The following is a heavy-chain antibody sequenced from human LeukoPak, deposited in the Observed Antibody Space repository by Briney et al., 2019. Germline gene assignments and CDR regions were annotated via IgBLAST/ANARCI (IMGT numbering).Heavy chain of an antibody. CDR3: ARGYSYGHKAGYNWFDP. V-gene: IGHV4-59*01. CDR2: IYYSGST. D-gene: IGHD5-18*01. Sequence: SETLSLTCTVSGGSLSSYYWSWIRQPPGKGLEWIGYIYYSGSTNYNPSLKSRATISVDTSKNQFSLKLSSVTAADTAVYYCARGYSYGHKAGYNWFDPWGQGTLVTVSS. J-gene: IGHJ5*02. CDR1: GGSLSSYY.